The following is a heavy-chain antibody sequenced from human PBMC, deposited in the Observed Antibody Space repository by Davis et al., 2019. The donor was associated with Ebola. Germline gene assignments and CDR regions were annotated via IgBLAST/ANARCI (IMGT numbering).Heavy chain of an antibody. J-gene: IGHJ4*02. Sequence: GGSLRLSCAASEFTFSGYAMSWVRQAPGKGLEWVSAISGSGSSTYYADSVKGRFTISRDKSKNTMYLQMNSLRDEDTAVYYCAKGGRSPLHQIDYWGQGTLVTVSS. V-gene: IGHV3-23*01. CDR3: AKGGRSPLHQIDY. D-gene: IGHD3-16*01. CDR1: EFTFSGYA. CDR2: ISGSGSST.